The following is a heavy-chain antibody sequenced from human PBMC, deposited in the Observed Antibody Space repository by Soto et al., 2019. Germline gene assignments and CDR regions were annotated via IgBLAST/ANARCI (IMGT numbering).Heavy chain of an antibody. CDR3: AREGVPAGYYYYYYGMDV. CDR2: IYSGGST. V-gene: IGHV3-66*01. Sequence: GGSLRLSCAASGFTVSSNYMSWVRQAPGKGLEWVSVIYSGGSTYYADSVKGRFTISRDNSKNTLYLQMNSLRAEDTAVYYCAREGVPAGYYYYYYGMDVWGQGTTVTVSS. CDR1: GFTVSSNY. D-gene: IGHD2-2*01. J-gene: IGHJ6*02.